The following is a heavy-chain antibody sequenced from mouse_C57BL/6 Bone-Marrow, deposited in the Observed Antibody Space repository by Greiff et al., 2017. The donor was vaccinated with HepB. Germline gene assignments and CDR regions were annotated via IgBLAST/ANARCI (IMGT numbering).Heavy chain of an antibody. D-gene: IGHD2-2*01. V-gene: IGHV6-3*01. Sequence: DVKLQESGGGLVQPGGSMKLSCVASGFTFSNYWMNWVRQSPEKGLEWVAQIRLKSDNYATHYAESVKGRFTISRDDSKSSVYLQMNNLRAEDTGIYYCTGSRVTTDGLWFAYWGQGTLVTVSA. CDR2: IRLKSDNYAT. CDR3: TGSRVTTDGLWFAY. J-gene: IGHJ3*01. CDR1: GFTFSNYW.